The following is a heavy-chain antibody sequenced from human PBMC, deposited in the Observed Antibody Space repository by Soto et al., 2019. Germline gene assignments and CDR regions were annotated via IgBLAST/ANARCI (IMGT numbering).Heavy chain of an antibody. CDR1: GFTFSSYA. V-gene: IGHV3-30-3*01. CDR3: AGTGDLD. Sequence: QVQLVESGGGVVQPGRSLRLSCGASGFTFSSYAIHWVRQAPGKGLEWVAVISNDGSNKYYADSVKGRFTISRDNSKNTLYLQMNSLRAEDTDVYYCAGTGDLDWGQGTLVAVSS. J-gene: IGHJ4*02. CDR2: ISNDGSNK.